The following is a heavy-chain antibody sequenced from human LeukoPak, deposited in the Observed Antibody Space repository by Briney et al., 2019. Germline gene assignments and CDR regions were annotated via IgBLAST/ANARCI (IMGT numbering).Heavy chain of an antibody. D-gene: IGHD4-17*01. CDR2: ISSSSSYI. CDR1: GFTFSSYS. V-gene: IGHV3-21*01. J-gene: IGHJ4*02. CDR3: ALVTTRGGIDS. Sequence: GGSLRLSCAASGFTFSSYSMNWVRQAPGKGLEWVSSISSSSSYIYYADSVKVRFTISRDNAKNSLYLQMNSLRAEDTAVYYCALVTTRGGIDSWGQGTLVTVSS.